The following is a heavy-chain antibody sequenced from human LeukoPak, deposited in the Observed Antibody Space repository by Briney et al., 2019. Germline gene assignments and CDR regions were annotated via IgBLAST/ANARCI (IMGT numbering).Heavy chain of an antibody. CDR1: GGXFSGYY. Sequence: PSETLSLTCAVYGGXFSGYYWSWTRQPPGKGLEWIGEINHSGSTNYNPSLKSRVTVSVDTSKNQFSLKLSSVTAADTAVYYCARGLGTPPTPYYGSGIDYWGQGTLVTVSS. V-gene: IGHV4-34*01. CDR3: ARGLGTPPTPYYGSGIDY. CDR2: INHSGST. J-gene: IGHJ4*02. D-gene: IGHD3-10*01.